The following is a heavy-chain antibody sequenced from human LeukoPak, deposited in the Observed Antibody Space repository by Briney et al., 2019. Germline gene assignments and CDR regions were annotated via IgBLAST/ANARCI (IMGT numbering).Heavy chain of an antibody. CDR3: ARGVFTFGGVIVIPCYAFDI. CDR1: GGSISSGSYY. D-gene: IGHD3-16*02. V-gene: IGHV4-39*07. J-gene: IGHJ3*02. CDR2: IYYSGST. Sequence: SETLSLTCTVSGGSISSGSYYWSWIRQPPGTGLEWIGSIYYSGSTYYNPSLKSRVTISVDTSKNQFSLKLSSVTAADTAVYYCARGVFTFGGVIVIPCYAFDIWGQGTMVTVSS.